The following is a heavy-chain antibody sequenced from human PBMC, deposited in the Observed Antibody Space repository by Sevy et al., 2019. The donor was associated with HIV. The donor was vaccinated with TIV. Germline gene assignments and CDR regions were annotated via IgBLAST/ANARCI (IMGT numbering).Heavy chain of an antibody. CDR2: LYYGGST. Sequence: SETLSLTCSVSGGSISGSTYYWGWIRQSPGKGLEWIGSLYYGGSTYSNPSLKSRVTTSLDASKNQVSLKLNSVTAADTAMYYCVRHLTNYLYWYFDLWGRGALVTVSS. CDR3: VRHLTNYLYWYFDL. V-gene: IGHV4-39*01. CDR1: GGSISGSTYY. D-gene: IGHD2-8*01. J-gene: IGHJ2*01.